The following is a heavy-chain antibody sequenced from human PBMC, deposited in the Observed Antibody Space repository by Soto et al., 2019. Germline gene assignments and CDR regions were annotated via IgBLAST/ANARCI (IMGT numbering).Heavy chain of an antibody. CDR3: ARVIVTMGRGVIILGGKNYYYYGMDV. J-gene: IGHJ6*02. CDR2: ISAYNGNT. D-gene: IGHD3-10*01. Sequence: ASVKVSCKASGYTFTSYGISWVRQAPGQGLEWMGWISAYNGNTNYEQKLQGRGTVNADTSTSTAYMELRSLRSNDTAGDYWARVIVTMGRGVIILGGKNYYYYGMDVWGQGTTVTVSS. CDR1: GYTFTSYG. V-gene: IGHV1-18*01.